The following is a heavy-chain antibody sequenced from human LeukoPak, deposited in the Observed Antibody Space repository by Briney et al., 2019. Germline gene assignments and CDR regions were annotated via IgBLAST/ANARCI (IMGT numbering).Heavy chain of an antibody. CDR3: ATTTVTSYYFAY. CDR1: GYTFTGYY. D-gene: IGHD4-17*01. CDR2: INPNSGGT. J-gene: IGHJ4*02. V-gene: IGHV1-2*02. Sequence: ASVKVSCKASGYTFTGYYMHWVRQAPGQGLEWMGWINPNSGGTNYAQKFQGRVTMTRDTSISTAYMELSRLRSYDTAVYYSATTTVTSYYFAYWGQGTLVTVSS.